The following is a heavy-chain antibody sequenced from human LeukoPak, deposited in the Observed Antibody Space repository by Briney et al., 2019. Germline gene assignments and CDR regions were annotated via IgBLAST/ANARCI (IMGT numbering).Heavy chain of an antibody. CDR2: IKSKTDGGTT. CDR3: TTDHPPMITFGGVIGY. D-gene: IGHD3-16*02. CDR1: GFTLNNAW. V-gene: IGHV3-15*01. Sequence: PGGSLRLSCAASGFTLNNAWMSWVRQAPGKGLEWLGRIKSKTDGGTTDYAAPVKGRFTISRDDSKNTLYLQMNSLKTEDTAVYYCTTDHPPMITFGGVIGYWGQGTLVTVSS. J-gene: IGHJ4*02.